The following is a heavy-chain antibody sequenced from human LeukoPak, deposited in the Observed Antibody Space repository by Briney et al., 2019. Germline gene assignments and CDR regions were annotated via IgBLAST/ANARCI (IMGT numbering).Heavy chain of an antibody. J-gene: IGHJ6*02. CDR1: GFTFSSYA. CDR2: ISGSGGST. Sequence: GGSLRLSCAASGFTFSSYAMAWVRQAPGKGLEWVSAISGSGGSTYYADSVKGRFTISRDNSKNTLFLQMNSLRAEDTAVYFFAKAKWDISYYGMELWGQGTTVTVSS. CDR3: AKAKWDISYYGMEL. D-gene: IGHD1-26*01. V-gene: IGHV3-23*01.